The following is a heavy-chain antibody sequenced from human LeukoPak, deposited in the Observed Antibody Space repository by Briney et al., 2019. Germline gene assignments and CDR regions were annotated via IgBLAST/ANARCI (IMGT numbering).Heavy chain of an antibody. CDR3: ARSAVASRFDP. V-gene: IGHV1-18*01. J-gene: IGHJ5*02. Sequence: ASVKVSCKASGYTFTSYGMIWVRQAPGQGLEWMGWISAYNGNTNHAQKLQGRVTMTTDTSTSTAYMELRSLRSDDTAVYYCARSAVASRFDPWGQGTLVTVSS. CDR1: GYTFTSYG. CDR2: ISAYNGNT. D-gene: IGHD5-24*01.